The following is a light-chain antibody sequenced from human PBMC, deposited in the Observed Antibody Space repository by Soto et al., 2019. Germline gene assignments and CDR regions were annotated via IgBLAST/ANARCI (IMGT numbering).Light chain of an antibody. J-gene: IGKJ1*01. CDR3: QQSGSSPQT. CDR2: GAS. CDR1: QTVTSNY. Sequence: EIVLTQSPGTLSLSPGERATLSCRASQTVTSNYLAWYQQKPGQAPRLLIYGASSRATGFPDRFSGSGSGTDFPLTISRLEPEDFAVYYCQQSGSSPQTFGQGTKVEIK. V-gene: IGKV3-20*01.